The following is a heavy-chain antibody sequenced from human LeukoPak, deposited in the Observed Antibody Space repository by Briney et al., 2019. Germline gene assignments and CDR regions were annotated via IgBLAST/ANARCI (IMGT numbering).Heavy chain of an antibody. CDR3: ARDSPSRYYGMDV. J-gene: IGHJ6*04. CDR2: IIPIFGTA. V-gene: IGHV1-69*13. Sequence: SVKVSCKASGGTFSSYAISWVRQAPGQGLEWMGGIIPIFGTANYAQKFQGRVTITADESTSTAYMELSSLRTEDTAVYYCARDSPSRYYGMDVWGKGTTVTVSS. D-gene: IGHD2-2*01. CDR1: GGTFSSYA.